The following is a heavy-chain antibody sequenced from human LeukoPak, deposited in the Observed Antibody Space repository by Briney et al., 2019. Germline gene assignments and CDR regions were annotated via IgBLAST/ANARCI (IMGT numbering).Heavy chain of an antibody. D-gene: IGHD2-2*01. J-gene: IGHJ5*02. Sequence: ASLQVSCKASGYTFIAYNIHWVRQAPGHGLEWMAWISPNSGDTNTAQKFQGRVTMTRDRSIATAYLELSNLTSDDTAVYYCARGLGSSWFDPWGQGTLVTVSS. CDR2: ISPNSGDT. V-gene: IGHV1-2*02. CDR1: GYTFIAYN. CDR3: ARGLGSSWFDP.